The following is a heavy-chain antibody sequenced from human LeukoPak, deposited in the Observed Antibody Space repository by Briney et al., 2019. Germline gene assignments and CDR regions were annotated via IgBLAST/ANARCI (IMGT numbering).Heavy chain of an antibody. Sequence: ASVKVSCKASGYTFTSYYMHWVRQAPGQGLEWMGIINPSGGSTSYAQKFQGRVTMTRDTSTSTVYMELSSLRSEDTAVYYCARVGSGDSSAYWVGSFDYWGQGTLVTASS. J-gene: IGHJ4*02. D-gene: IGHD3-22*01. V-gene: IGHV1-46*01. CDR2: INPSGGST. CDR1: GYTFTSYY. CDR3: ARVGSGDSSAYWVGSFDY.